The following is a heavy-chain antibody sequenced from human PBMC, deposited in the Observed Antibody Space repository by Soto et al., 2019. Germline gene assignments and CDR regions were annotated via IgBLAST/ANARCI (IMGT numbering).Heavy chain of an antibody. CDR3: AGFFGYKYGRVDP. CDR2: INHSGST. J-gene: IGHJ5*02. CDR1: GVSFSDYY. Sequence: SETLSLTCAVYGVSFSDYYWSWVRQPPGKGLEWIGEINHSGSTNYNASLQSRATIPVDTSKNQFSLKLRSVTAADTSMYYCAGFFGYKYGRVDPWGQGTQVTVSS. V-gene: IGHV4-34*01. D-gene: IGHD5-18*01.